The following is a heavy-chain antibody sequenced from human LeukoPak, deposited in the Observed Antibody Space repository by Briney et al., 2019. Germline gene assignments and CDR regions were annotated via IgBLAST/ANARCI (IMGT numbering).Heavy chain of an antibody. J-gene: IGHJ4*02. CDR1: GGSISSYY. Sequence: PSETLSLTCTVSGGSISSYYWSWLRQPPGKGLEWIGYIYYSGTTNYNPSLKSRVTISVDTSKNQFSLKLSSVTAADTAVYYCARGVYIAAAQYGYWGQGTLSPSPQ. CDR2: IYYSGTT. D-gene: IGHD6-13*01. CDR3: ARGVYIAAAQYGY. V-gene: IGHV4-59*01.